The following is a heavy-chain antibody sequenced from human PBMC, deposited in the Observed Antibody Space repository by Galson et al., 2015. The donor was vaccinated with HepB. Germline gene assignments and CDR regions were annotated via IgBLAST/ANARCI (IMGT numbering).Heavy chain of an antibody. D-gene: IGHD3-10*01. CDR1: GFTFGSYG. Sequence: SLRLSCAASGFTFGSYGMHWLRHLPGKGLEWVADIYYDGAKKHYPDPVRGRFTISRDNSKNTLYLQMNSLTPEDTAVYYCARGGVKGYYFDYWGQGTRVIVSS. J-gene: IGHJ4*02. V-gene: IGHV3-33*03. CDR3: ARGGVKGYYFDY. CDR2: IYYDGAKK.